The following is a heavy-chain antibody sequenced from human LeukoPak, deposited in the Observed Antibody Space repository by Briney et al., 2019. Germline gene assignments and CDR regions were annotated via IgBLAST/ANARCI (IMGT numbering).Heavy chain of an antibody. CDR2: ISAYNGNT. V-gene: IGHV1-18*01. Sequence: GASVKVSCKASGYTFTSYGISWGRQAPGQGLEWMGWISAYNGNTNYAQKLQGRVTMTTDTSTSTAYMELRSLRSDDTAVYYCARSRAVAGTSYFDYWGQGTLVTVSS. CDR3: ARSRAVAGTSYFDY. J-gene: IGHJ4*02. D-gene: IGHD6-19*01. CDR1: GYTFTSYG.